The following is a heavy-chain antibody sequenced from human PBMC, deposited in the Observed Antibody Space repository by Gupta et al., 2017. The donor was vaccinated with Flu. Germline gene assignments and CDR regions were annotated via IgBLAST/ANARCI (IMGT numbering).Heavy chain of an antibody. CDR3: ARDRNILTGLDLGMA. V-gene: IGHV3-48*03. Sequence: EVQLVESGGGLVQPGGSLRLSCAASGFTFSSYEMNWVRQAPGKGLEWVSYISSSGSTIYYADSVKGRFTISRDNAKNSLYLQMNSLRAEDTAVYYCARDRNILTGLDLGMAWGQGTLVTVSS. CDR1: GFTFSSYE. CDR2: ISSSGSTI. J-gene: IGHJ4*02. D-gene: IGHD3-9*01.